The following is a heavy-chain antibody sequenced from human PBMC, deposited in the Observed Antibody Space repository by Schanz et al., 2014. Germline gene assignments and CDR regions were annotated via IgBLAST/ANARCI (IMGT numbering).Heavy chain of an antibody. Sequence: VRVVESGGDLVLPGGSLRLSCVASGFTFSNAWMNWVRQGPGNRLEWVGRIKSRSDGGTTDYAAPVKGRFIISRDDSRNTLYLQMSGLKTEDTAVYYCSTTPNFYASGTYSWFDPWGQGTRVTVSS. CDR1: GFTFSNAW. V-gene: IGHV3-15*01. D-gene: IGHD3-10*01. J-gene: IGHJ5*02. CDR3: STTPNFYASGTYSWFDP. CDR2: IKSRSDGGTT.